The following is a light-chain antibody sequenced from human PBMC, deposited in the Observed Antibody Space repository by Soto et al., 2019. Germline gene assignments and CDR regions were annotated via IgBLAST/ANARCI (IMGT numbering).Light chain of an antibody. CDR1: SSDVGGYNY. J-gene: IGLJ2*01. V-gene: IGLV2-14*01. Sequence: QSALTQPASVSGSPGQSITISCTGTSSDVGGYNYVSWYQQHPGKAPKLMICDVSNRPSGVSNRFSGSKSGNTASLTISGLQAEDGADYYCSSYTSSSTYVVFGGGTKVTVL. CDR2: DVS. CDR3: SSYTSSSTYVV.